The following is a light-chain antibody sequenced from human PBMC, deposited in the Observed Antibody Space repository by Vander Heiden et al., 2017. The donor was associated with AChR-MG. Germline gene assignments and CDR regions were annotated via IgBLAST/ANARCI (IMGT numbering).Light chain of an antibody. CDR2: RDS. CDR3: QVWDSSVV. CDR1: NIGSKN. V-gene: IGLV3-9*01. J-gene: IGLJ2*01. Sequence: SYELTQPPSVSVALGQTARITCGGNNIGSKNVHWYQQNPGQAPGLVIYRDSNRPSGIPERFSGSNSGNPATLTISRAQAGDEADYYCQVWDSSVVFGGGTKLTVL.